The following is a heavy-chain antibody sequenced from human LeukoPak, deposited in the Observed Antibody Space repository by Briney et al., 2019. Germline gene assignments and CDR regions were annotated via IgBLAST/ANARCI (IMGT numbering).Heavy chain of an antibody. J-gene: IGHJ4*02. CDR1: GFTFSSYW. V-gene: IGHV3-74*01. CDR3: ARRRYNWNAIDY. Sequence: PGGSLRLSCAASGFTFSSYWMHWVRQAPGKGLVWVSRIDSDGSRTSYADSVMGRFTISRDNAKNTLYLQMNSLRAEDTAVYYCARRRYNWNAIDYWGQGTLVTVSS. CDR2: IDSDGSRT. D-gene: IGHD1-20*01.